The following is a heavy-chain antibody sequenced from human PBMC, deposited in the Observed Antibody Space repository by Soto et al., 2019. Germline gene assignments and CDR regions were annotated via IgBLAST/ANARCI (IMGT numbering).Heavy chain of an antibody. CDR3: ALRLGDPGRLYFDY. Sequence: QVQLQESGPGLVKPSQTLSLTCTVSGGSISSGGYYCSWIRQHPGKGPEWIGYIYYSGSTYYNPSLKSRVSISVDTSKNQFSLKLSSVTAADTAVYYCALRLGDPGRLYFDYWGQGTLVTVSS. CDR1: GGSISSGGYY. V-gene: IGHV4-31*03. D-gene: IGHD3-16*01. J-gene: IGHJ4*02. CDR2: IYYSGST.